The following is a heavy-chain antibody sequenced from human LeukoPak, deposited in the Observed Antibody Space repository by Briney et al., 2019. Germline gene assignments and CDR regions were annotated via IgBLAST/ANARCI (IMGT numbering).Heavy chain of an antibody. Sequence: GGSLRLSCAASGFTFSSYEMNWVRQAPGKGLEWVSYISSSGSTIYYADSVKGRFTISRDNAKNSLYLQMNSLRAEDTAVYYCASEHRVGATTSDYWGQGTLVTVSS. V-gene: IGHV3-48*03. CDR3: ASEHRVGATTSDY. J-gene: IGHJ4*02. CDR1: GFTFSSYE. D-gene: IGHD1-26*01. CDR2: ISSSGSTI.